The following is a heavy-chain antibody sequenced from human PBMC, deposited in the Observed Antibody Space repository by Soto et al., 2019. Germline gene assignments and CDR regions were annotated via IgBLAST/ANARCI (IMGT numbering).Heavy chain of an antibody. J-gene: IGHJ4*02. CDR2: ISSGRPTI. CDR3: ARGGAARPDY. Sequence: EVQLVESGGGLVQPGGSLRLSCAASGFTFSSYSMNWVRQAPGKGLAWVSYISSGRPTIQYADSVKGRFTISRDNAKNSLYLQMNSLRDEDTAVYYCARGGAARPDYWGQGTLVTVSS. D-gene: IGHD6-6*01. CDR1: GFTFSSYS. V-gene: IGHV3-48*02.